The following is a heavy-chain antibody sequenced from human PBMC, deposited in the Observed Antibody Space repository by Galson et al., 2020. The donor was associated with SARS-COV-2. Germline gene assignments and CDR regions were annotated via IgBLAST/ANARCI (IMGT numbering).Heavy chain of an antibody. CDR1: GITFRSYR. D-gene: IGHD2-21*02. CDR2: INTDGNDT. Sequence: GESLKISCASSGITFRSYRKRLGRQVPGKGLVLVARINTDGNDTVYADPVKGRFTIYRDNARDTLFLQMNSQRVEDTAVYYWSREVDVRGAFYSDPWGRGTLVTVSS. CDR3: SREVDVRGAFYSDP. V-gene: IGHV3-74*01. J-gene: IGHJ2*01.